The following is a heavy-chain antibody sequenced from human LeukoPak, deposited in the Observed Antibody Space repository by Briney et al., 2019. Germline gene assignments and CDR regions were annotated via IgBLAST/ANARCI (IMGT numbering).Heavy chain of an antibody. D-gene: IGHD5-18*01. CDR1: GGSTSSSSYY. V-gene: IGHV4-39*01. Sequence: SETLSLTCTVSGGSTSSSSYYLGWIRQPPGKGLEWIGIIYYSGSKFYYNPSLESRVTISVDASKNQFSLRLSSVTAADTAVYYCARRSDTSMGFFDYWGQGTPVTVSS. J-gene: IGHJ4*02. CDR2: IYYSGSKF. CDR3: ARRSDTSMGFFDY.